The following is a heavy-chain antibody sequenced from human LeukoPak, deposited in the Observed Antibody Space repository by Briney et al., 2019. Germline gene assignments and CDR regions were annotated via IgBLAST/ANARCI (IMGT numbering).Heavy chain of an antibody. CDR3: AKLQAIDYGDYVDSDY. V-gene: IGHV3-21*01. Sequence: GGSLRLSCAASGFTFSSYSMNWVRQAPGKGLEWVSSISSSSSYIYYADSVKGRFTISRDNAKNSLYLQMNSLRAEDTAVYYCAKLQAIDYGDYVDSDYWGQGTLVTVSS. CDR1: GFTFSSYS. D-gene: IGHD4-17*01. CDR2: ISSSSSYI. J-gene: IGHJ4*02.